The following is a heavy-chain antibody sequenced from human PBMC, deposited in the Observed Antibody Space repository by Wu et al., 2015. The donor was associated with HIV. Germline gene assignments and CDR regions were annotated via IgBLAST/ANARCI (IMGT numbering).Heavy chain of an antibody. V-gene: IGHV1-69*05. J-gene: IGHJ4*02. Sequence: QVQLVQSGAEVKKPGSSVKVSCKASGGTFSSYAISWVRQAPGQGLEWMGGIIPIFGTANYAQKFQGRVTITTDESTSTAYMELSSLRSEDTAVYYCARDNRREDYYDSSGTDFDYWGQGTLVTGLL. CDR1: GGTFSSYA. CDR2: IIPIFGTA. D-gene: IGHD3-22*01. CDR3: ARDNRREDYYDSSGTDFDY.